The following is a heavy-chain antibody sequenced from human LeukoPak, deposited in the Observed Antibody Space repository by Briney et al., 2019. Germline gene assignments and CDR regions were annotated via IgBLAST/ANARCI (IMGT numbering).Heavy chain of an antibody. V-gene: IGHV1-69*05. J-gene: IGHJ6*03. Sequence: GSSVKVSCKASGGTFSSYAISWVRQAPGQGLEWMGGIVPIFGTANYAQKFQGRVTITTDESTSTAYMELSSLRSEDTAVYYCARDPRYCSGGSCYYYYMDVWGKGTTVTVSS. CDR2: IVPIFGTA. CDR1: GGTFSSYA. CDR3: ARDPRYCSGGSCYYYYMDV. D-gene: IGHD2-15*01.